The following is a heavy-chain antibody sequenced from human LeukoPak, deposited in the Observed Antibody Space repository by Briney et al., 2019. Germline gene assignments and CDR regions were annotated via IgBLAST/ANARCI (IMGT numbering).Heavy chain of an antibody. Sequence: QPGGSLRLSCAASGFTFSSYAMSWVRQAPGKGLEWVSAISGSGGSTYYADSVKGRFTISRDNSKNTLYLQMNSLRAEDTAVYYCAKVPLVGYSYGWAPFDYWGQGTLVTVSS. CDR1: GFTFSSYA. D-gene: IGHD5-18*01. CDR2: ISGSGGST. J-gene: IGHJ4*02. V-gene: IGHV3-23*01. CDR3: AKVPLVGYSYGWAPFDY.